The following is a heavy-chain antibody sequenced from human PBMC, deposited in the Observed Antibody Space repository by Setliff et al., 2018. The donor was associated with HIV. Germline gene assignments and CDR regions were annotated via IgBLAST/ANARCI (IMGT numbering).Heavy chain of an antibody. D-gene: IGHD2-2*01. CDR1: GGSITNGDHY. CDR2: IYYTGDT. J-gene: IGHJ4*02. Sequence: SETLSLTCSVSGGSITNGDHYWAWIRQSPGKGLEWIGYIYYTGDTYYSSSFESRVVISLDTSNNRFSLRVMSVTAADTALYFCARMSISASVYFDYWGQGTLVTVSS. CDR3: ARMSISASVYFDY. V-gene: IGHV4-30-4*08.